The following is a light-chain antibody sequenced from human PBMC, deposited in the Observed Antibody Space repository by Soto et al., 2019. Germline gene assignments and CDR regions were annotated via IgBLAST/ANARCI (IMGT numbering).Light chain of an antibody. CDR2: EVS. CDR1: SSDVGGYNS. Sequence: QSVLTQPASVSGSPGQSITISCTGSSSDVGGYNSVSWYQQHPGKAPKLLIYEVSNRPSGRSNRFSGSKSGNTASLTISGLQAEDEALYYCSSFTGSNTLVVFGGGTKLTVL. J-gene: IGLJ2*01. CDR3: SSFTGSNTLVV. V-gene: IGLV2-14*01.